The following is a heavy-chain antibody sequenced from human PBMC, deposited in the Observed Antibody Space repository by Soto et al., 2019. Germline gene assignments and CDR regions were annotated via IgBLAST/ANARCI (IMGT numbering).Heavy chain of an antibody. J-gene: IGHJ4*02. CDR3: AREVEMATIDY. Sequence: SETLSLTCTVSGGSISSGGYYWSWIRQHPGKGLEWIGYIYYSGSTYYNPSLKSRVAISVDTSKNQFSLKLSSVTAADTAMYYCAREVEMATIDYWGQGTLVTVS. CDR1: GGSISSGGYY. CDR2: IYYSGST. D-gene: IGHD5-12*01. V-gene: IGHV4-31*03.